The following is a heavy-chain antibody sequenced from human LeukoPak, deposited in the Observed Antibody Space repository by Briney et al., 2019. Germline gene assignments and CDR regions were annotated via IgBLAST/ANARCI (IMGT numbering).Heavy chain of an antibody. Sequence: SETLSLTCTVSGGSISSYYWSWIRQPPGKGLEWIGHIYYSGSTNYNPSLKSRVTISVDTSKNQFSLKLSSVTAADTAVYYCAREKYYYDSSGYFDYWGQGTLVTVSS. J-gene: IGHJ4*02. CDR1: GGSISSYY. D-gene: IGHD3-22*01. V-gene: IGHV4-59*01. CDR2: IYYSGST. CDR3: AREKYYYDSSGYFDY.